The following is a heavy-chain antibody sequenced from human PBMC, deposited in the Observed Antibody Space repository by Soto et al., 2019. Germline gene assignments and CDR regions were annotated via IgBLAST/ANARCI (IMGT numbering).Heavy chain of an antibody. CDR3: ARSIVVVTALDY. D-gene: IGHD2-21*02. V-gene: IGHV1-3*05. Sequence: QVQLVQSGAEEKKPGASVKVSCKASGYTFTSYAMHWVRHAPGQRLEWMGWINAGNGNTKYSQKFQGRVTITRDTYARTASMELSSLRAEDTAVYYCARSIVVVTALDYWGQGTLVTVSS. J-gene: IGHJ4*02. CDR2: INAGNGNT. CDR1: GYTFTSYA.